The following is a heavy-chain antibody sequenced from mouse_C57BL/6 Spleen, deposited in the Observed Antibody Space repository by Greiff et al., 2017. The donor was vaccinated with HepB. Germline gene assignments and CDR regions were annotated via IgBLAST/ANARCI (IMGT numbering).Heavy chain of an antibody. CDR1: GYTFTSYW. CDR2: INPSSGYT. Sequence: QVQLQQSGAELAKPGASVKLSCKASGYTFTSYWMHWVKQRPGQGLEWIGYINPSSGYTKYNQKFKDKATLTAYKSSSTAYMQLSSLTYEDSAVYYCARTPVITTEGRHYWGQGTTLTVSS. D-gene: IGHD1-1*01. J-gene: IGHJ2*01. CDR3: ARTPVITTEGRHY. V-gene: IGHV1-7*01.